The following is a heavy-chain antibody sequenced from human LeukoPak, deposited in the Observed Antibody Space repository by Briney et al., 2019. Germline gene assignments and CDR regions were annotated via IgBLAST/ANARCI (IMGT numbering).Heavy chain of an antibody. CDR2: IIPIFGTA. J-gene: IGHJ4*02. CDR1: GGTFSSYA. CDR3: ARDSRAVVPAAVDY. Sequence: ASVKVSCKASGGTFSSYAISWVRQAPGQGLEWMGGIIPIFGTANYAQKFQGRITITADESTSTAYMELSSLRSDDTAVYYCARDSRAVVPAAVDYWGQGTLVTVSS. V-gene: IGHV1-69*01. D-gene: IGHD2-2*01.